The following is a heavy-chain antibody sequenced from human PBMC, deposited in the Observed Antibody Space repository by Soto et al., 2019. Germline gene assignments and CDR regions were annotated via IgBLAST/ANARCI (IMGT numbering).Heavy chain of an antibody. CDR2: IFYSGST. D-gene: IGHD5-18*01. J-gene: IGHJ4*02. V-gene: IGHV4-30-4*08. CDR3: ARENTAAIDY. Sequence: SETLSLTCTVSSDTIISGENYLGWIRTPPGKGLEWIGYIFYSGSTYHNPSLKSRIVMSVDTSKNQFPLKLTSVTAADAGVYFCARENTAAIDYWGQGILVTVS. CDR1: SDTIISGENY.